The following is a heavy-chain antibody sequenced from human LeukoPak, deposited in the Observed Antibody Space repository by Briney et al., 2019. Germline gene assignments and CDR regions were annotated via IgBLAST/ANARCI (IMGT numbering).Heavy chain of an antibody. Sequence: PWETLCLTCAASGGSFSAYYWSWIRQAPGKGLEWISEINHSGSTNYNASFMSRVTTSVDTSKNQILLQLSSLTAADTAVYDCAIGRGGATIYWGQGTLVTVSS. CDR3: AIGRGGATIY. CDR2: INHSGST. CDR1: GGSFSAYY. J-gene: IGHJ4*02. D-gene: IGHD1-26*01. V-gene: IGHV4-34*01.